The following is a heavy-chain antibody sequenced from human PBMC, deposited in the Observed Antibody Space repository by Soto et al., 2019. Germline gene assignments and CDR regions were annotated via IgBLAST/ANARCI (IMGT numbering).Heavy chain of an antibody. V-gene: IGHV4-31*03. D-gene: IGHD1-26*01. CDR1: GASVTTAYY. J-gene: IGHJ5*02. Sequence: PSETLSLTCTVSGASVTTAYYWTWVRQHPVKGLEWLGHIYYTGNTYYNPSLKSRLNISLDTSKNQFSLQLESMTAADTAMYYCARGSRFEPWGQGTLVTVSS. CDR2: IYYTGNT. CDR3: ARGSRFEP.